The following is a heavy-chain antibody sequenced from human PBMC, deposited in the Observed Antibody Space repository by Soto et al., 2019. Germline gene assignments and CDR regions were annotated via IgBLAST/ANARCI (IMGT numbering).Heavy chain of an antibody. Sequence: GASVKVSCEASGDSFTSYGISWVRQAPGQGLEWMGWISAHNGNTNYAQKFQGRVTMTTDTSTSTAYMELRSLRSDDTAVYYCARALGKYYNFWSGYSTQFDYWGQGSVVTVS. D-gene: IGHD3-3*01. CDR3: ARALGKYYNFWSGYSTQFDY. CDR1: GDSFTSYG. V-gene: IGHV1-18*01. CDR2: ISAHNGNT. J-gene: IGHJ4*02.